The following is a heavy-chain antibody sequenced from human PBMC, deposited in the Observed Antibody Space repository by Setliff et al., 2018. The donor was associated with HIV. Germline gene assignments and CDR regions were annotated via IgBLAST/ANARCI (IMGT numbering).Heavy chain of an antibody. V-gene: IGHV1-2*02. CDR2: INVNSGGT. Sequence: GASVKVSCKSSGYTFTDYYIHWVQQAPGKGLEWMGWINVNSGGTKYAQKFQGRVTMTRDTSISTAYMEVSSLRSEDTAVYYCAREESSIAARHYYYMDVWGKGTTVTVSS. J-gene: IGHJ6*03. CDR1: GYTFTDYY. CDR3: AREESSIAARHYYYMDV. D-gene: IGHD6-6*01.